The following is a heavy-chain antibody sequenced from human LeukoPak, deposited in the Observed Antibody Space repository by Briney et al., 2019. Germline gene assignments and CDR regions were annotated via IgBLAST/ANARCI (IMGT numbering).Heavy chain of an antibody. CDR2: LNPNSRGT. D-gene: IGHD1-26*01. J-gene: IGHJ4*02. Sequence: ASVTVSFKTSGYTFTAFYIHWVRQAPGQGREWMGWLNPNSRGTNYAQKFQGRVTMTRDTSISTAYMELSRLRSDDTAVYFCARVGAAYQDSNYWGQGTLVTVSA. V-gene: IGHV1-2*02. CDR3: ARVGAAYQDSNY. CDR1: GYTFTAFY.